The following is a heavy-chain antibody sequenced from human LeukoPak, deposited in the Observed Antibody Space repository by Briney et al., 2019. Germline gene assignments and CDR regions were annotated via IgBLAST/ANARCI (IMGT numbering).Heavy chain of an antibody. J-gene: IGHJ6*03. V-gene: IGHV3-13*01. CDR1: GFTFSSYD. Sequence: GGSLRLSCAASGFTFSSYDMHWVRQATGKGLEWVSAIGTAGDTYYPGSVKGRFTISRENAKNSLYLQMNSLRAEDTALYYCAKASAMAVAGTSSYYHYYYMDVWGKGTTVTISS. CDR3: AKASAMAVAGTSSYYHYYYMDV. D-gene: IGHD6-19*01. CDR2: IGTAGDT.